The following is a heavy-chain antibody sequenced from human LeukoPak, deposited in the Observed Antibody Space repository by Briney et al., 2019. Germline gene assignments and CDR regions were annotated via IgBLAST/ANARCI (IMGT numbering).Heavy chain of an antibody. CDR2: INHSGST. D-gene: IGHD6-13*01. V-gene: IGHV4-34*01. Sequence: SETLSLTCAVYGGSFSGYYWSWIRQPPGKGLEWIGEINHSGSTNYNPSLKSRVTISVDTSKNQFSLKLNSVTAADTAVYYCARGRARGYSTVGWFDPWGQGTLVTVSS. J-gene: IGHJ5*02. CDR3: ARGRARGYSTVGWFDP. CDR1: GGSFSGYY.